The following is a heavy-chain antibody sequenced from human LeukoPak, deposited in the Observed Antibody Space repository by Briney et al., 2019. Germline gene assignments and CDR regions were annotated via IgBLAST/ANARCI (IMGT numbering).Heavy chain of an antibody. CDR3: ATDIPRRVRGVVYSSFGMDV. V-gene: IGHV1-24*01. D-gene: IGHD3-10*01. J-gene: IGHJ6*02. CDR1: GYTLTDLS. Sequence: GASVKVSCKVSGYTLTDLSMHWVRQAPGKGLEWLGGFDPEDGETIYAQKFQGGVTLAEDTSTDTAYMELSSLRSEDTAAYYCATDIPRRVRGVVYSSFGMDVWGQGTTVTVSS. CDR2: FDPEDGET.